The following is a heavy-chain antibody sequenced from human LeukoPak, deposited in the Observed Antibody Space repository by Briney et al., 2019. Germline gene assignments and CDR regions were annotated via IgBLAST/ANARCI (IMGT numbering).Heavy chain of an antibody. Sequence: GGSLRLSCAASGFTFSSYSMNWVRQAPGKGLEWVSSISSSSSYIYYADSVKGRSTISRDNAKNSLYLQMNSLRAEDTAVYYCARGGGNYYYDSSGYPGYWGQGTLVTVSS. CDR2: ISSSSSYI. CDR1: GFTFSSYS. D-gene: IGHD3-22*01. J-gene: IGHJ4*02. V-gene: IGHV3-21*01. CDR3: ARGGGNYYYDSSGYPGY.